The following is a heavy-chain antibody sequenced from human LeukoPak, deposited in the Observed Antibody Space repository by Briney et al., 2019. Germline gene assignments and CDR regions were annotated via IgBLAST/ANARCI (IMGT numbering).Heavy chain of an antibody. J-gene: IGHJ4*02. CDR2: ISSSSSYI. CDR1: GFTFSSYS. CDR3: ARDYCSSTSCYIDY. Sequence: MAGGSLRLSCAASGFTFSSYSMNWARQAPGKGLEWVSSISSSSSYIYYADSVKGRFTISRDNAKNSLYLQMNSLRAEDTAVYYCARDYCSSTSCYIDYWGQGTLVTVSS. D-gene: IGHD2-2*01. V-gene: IGHV3-21*01.